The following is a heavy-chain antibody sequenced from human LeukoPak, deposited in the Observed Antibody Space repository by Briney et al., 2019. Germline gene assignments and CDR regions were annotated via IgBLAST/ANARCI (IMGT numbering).Heavy chain of an antibody. CDR1: GYTFTGYY. Sequence: ASVKVSCKASGYTFTGYYMHWVRQAPGQGLEWMGWINPNSGGTNYAQKFQGRVTMPRDTSISTAYMELSRLRSDDTAVYYCTRDRCYSDYYYGMDVWGQGTTVTVSS. CDR3: TRDRCYSDYYYGMDV. D-gene: IGHD2-15*01. V-gene: IGHV1-2*02. CDR2: INPNSGGT. J-gene: IGHJ6*02.